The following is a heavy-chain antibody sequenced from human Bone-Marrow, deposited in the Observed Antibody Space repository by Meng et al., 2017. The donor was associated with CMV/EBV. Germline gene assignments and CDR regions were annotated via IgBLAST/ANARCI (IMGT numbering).Heavy chain of an antibody. CDR3: ARAFSFGVVDY. J-gene: IGHJ4*02. V-gene: IGHV3-23*03. CDR1: GFTFSGSA. CDR2: IHSGGSIT. D-gene: IGHD3-3*01. Sequence: GGSLRLSCAASGFTFSGSAMTWVRQAPGKGLEWVSLIHSGGSITYYTDSVKGRFTISKDNSQNTVFLQMNSLRVEDTAVYYCARAFSFGVVDYWGQGTLVTVSS.